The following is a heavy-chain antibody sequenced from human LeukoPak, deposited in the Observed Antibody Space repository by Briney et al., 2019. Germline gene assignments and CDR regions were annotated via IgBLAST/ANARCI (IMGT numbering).Heavy chain of an antibody. V-gene: IGHV3-53*01. D-gene: IGHD3-22*01. J-gene: IGHJ4*02. Sequence: GGSLRLSCAASGFTVSSRYMSWVRQAPEKGLEWVSVLYSDGSTYYADSVKGRFTISRDNSKNTLYLQMNNQRAEDTAVYYCARAAYDSNGYTANHDYWGQGTLVTVSS. CDR3: ARAAYDSNGYTANHDY. CDR1: GFTVSSRY. CDR2: LYSDGST.